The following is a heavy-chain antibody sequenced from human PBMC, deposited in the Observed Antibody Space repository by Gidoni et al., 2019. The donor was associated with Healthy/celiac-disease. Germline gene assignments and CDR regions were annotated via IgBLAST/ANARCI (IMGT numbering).Heavy chain of an antibody. J-gene: IGHJ3*02. CDR3: ARGGVIAVAGKPHIGDAFDI. CDR2: IIPIFGTA. V-gene: IGHV1-69*01. Sequence: QVQLVQSGAEVKNPGSSVKVSCKSSGGTFSSYAISWVRQAPGQGLEWMGGIIPIFGTANYAQKCQGRVTITADESTSTAYMELSSLRSEDTAVYYCARGGVIAVAGKPHIGDAFDIWGQGTMVTVSS. D-gene: IGHD6-19*01. CDR1: GGTFSSYA.